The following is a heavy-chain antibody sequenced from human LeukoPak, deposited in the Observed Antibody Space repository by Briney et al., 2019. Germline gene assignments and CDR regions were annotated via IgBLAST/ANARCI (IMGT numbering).Heavy chain of an antibody. J-gene: IGHJ4*02. Sequence: GRSLRLSFAAPGFTLSSYGMNWVPQAPGRGLEWVEVIWYDGSKKYYADSVKGRFTISRDNSKNPLYLQMNSLRAEDTAVYYCARDIYSSGWYPDYWGQGTLVTVSS. CDR2: IWYDGSKK. CDR3: ARDIYSSGWYPDY. CDR1: GFTLSSYG. V-gene: IGHV3-33*01. D-gene: IGHD6-19*01.